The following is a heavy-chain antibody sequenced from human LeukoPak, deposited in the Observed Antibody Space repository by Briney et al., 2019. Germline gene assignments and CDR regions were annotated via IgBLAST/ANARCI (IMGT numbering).Heavy chain of an antibody. Sequence: SETLSLTCTVSGYSLTSSTYYWGWIRQPPGKGLEWIGSLYYDGSINYIGSTYYSPSLKSRVTISVDSSKSQFSLKVNSVTAADTAIYYCARTAGDYAHFLWGQGTLVTVAS. CDR3: ARTAGDYAHFL. CDR1: GYSLTSSTYY. V-gene: IGHV4-39*01. D-gene: IGHD4-17*01. CDR2: LYYDGSINYIGST. J-gene: IGHJ4*02.